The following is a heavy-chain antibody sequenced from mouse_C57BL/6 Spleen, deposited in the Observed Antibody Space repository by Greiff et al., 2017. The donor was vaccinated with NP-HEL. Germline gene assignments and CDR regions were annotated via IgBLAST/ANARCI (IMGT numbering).Heavy chain of an antibody. Sequence: VQLQQSGAELVRPGPSVKVSCKASGYAFTNYLIEWVKQRPGQGLEWIGVINPGSGGTNYNEKFKGKATLTADKSSSTAYMQLSSLTSEDSAVYFCARSPTSNYFWGQGTSVTVSS. CDR1: GYAFTNYL. CDR3: ARSPTSNYF. CDR2: INPGSGGT. J-gene: IGHJ4*01. D-gene: IGHD2-5*01. V-gene: IGHV1-54*01.